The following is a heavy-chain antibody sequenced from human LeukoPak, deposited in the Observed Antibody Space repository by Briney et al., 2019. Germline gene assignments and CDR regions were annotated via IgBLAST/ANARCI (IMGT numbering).Heavy chain of an antibody. V-gene: IGHV4-59*08. J-gene: IGHJ4*02. CDR2: VRYTGTP. Sequence: PSETLSLTCTVSGGSISGYYWTWIRQSPGKRPEWLAYVRYTGTPNYNPSLKSRVTISVDTSKNQFSLKLSSVTAADTAIYYCARAVSGRFDYWGQGTLVTVSS. D-gene: IGHD6-19*01. CDR3: ARAVSGRFDY. CDR1: GGSISGYY.